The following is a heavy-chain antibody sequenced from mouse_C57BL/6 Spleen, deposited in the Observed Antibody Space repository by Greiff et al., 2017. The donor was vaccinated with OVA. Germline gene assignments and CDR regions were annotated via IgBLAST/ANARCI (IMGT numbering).Heavy chain of an antibody. CDR2: SRNKANDYTT. CDR1: GFTFSDFY. Sequence: EVKLVESGGGLVQSGRSLRLSCATSGFTFSDFYMEWVRQAPGKGLEWIAASRNKANDYTTEYSASVKGRFIVSRDTSQSILYLQMNALRAEDTAIYYCARDAEGPDYYGSWYFDVWGTGTTVTVSS. J-gene: IGHJ1*03. D-gene: IGHD1-1*01. CDR3: ARDAEGPDYYGSWYFDV. V-gene: IGHV7-1*01.